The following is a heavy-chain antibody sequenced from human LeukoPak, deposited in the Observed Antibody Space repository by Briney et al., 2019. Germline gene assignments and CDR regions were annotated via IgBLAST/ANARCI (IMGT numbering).Heavy chain of an antibody. J-gene: IGHJ4*02. V-gene: IGHV4-59*01. CDR2: IYYNGNT. Sequence: SETLSLTCSVSDGSINSYYWNWIRRPPGKGLEWIGYIYYNGNTNYSPSLKRRVTMSVDTSKNLFSLKVSSVTAADTAVYYCAREVLYSYGYGDWGQGTLVTVSS. CDR1: DGSINSYY. CDR3: AREVLYSYGYGD. D-gene: IGHD5-18*01.